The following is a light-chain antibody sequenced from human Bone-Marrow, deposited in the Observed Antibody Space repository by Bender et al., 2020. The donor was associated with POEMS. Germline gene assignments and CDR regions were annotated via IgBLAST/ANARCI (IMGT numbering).Light chain of an antibody. CDR1: SSDIGGYNY. V-gene: IGLV2-14*03. J-gene: IGLJ3*02. Sequence: QSALTQPASVSGSPGQSITISCTGTSSDIGGYNYVSWYLQHPGKAPQVIIYDVTNRPSGVSNRFSGSKSGNTASLTISGLQAEDEADYYCTSYTRSATLVFGGGTRLTVL. CDR3: TSYTRSATLV. CDR2: DVT.